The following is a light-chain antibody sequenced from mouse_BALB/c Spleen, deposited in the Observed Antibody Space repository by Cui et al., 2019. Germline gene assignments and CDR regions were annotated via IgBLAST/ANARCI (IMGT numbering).Light chain of an antibody. CDR2: STS. CDR1: SSVSSRY. V-gene: IGKV4-74*01. J-gene: IGKJ4*01. Sequence: QIVLTQSPAIMSASLGERVTMTCTASSSVSSRYLHWYQQKPGSSPKLWIYSTSNLASGVPARFSGSGSGTSYSLTISSMEAEDAATYYCHQYHRSPFTFGSGTKLEIK. CDR3: HQYHRSPFT.